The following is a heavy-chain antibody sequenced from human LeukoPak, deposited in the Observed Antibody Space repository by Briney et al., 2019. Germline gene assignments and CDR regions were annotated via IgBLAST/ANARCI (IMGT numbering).Heavy chain of an antibody. D-gene: IGHD6-13*01. CDR3: AKMIGSSCH. V-gene: IGHV3-23*01. J-gene: IGHJ4*02. Sequence: GGSLRLSCAASALRFSSFAMTWVRQVPGKGLEWVSGIHGSGETTYYADSVKGRFTISRDNSREMLYLQMNSLRVEDTAVYYCAKMIGSSCHWGQGTLVTVSS. CDR1: ALRFSSFA. CDR2: IHGSGETT.